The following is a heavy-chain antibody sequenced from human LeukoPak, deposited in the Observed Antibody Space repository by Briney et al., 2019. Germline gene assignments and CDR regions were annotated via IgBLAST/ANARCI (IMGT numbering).Heavy chain of an antibody. CDR2: IYYSGST. CDR1: GGSISSYY. D-gene: IGHD3-22*01. Sequence: PSETLSLTCTVSGGSISSYYWSWIRQPPGKGLEWIGYIYYSGSTNCNPSLKSRVTISVDTSKNQFSLKLSSVTAADTAVYYCAATYYYDSSFDYWGQGTLVTVSS. CDR3: AATYYYDSSFDY. J-gene: IGHJ4*02. V-gene: IGHV4-59*01.